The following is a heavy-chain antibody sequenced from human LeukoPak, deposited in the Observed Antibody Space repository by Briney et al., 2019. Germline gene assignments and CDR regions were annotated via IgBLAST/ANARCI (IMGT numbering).Heavy chain of an antibody. V-gene: IGHV3-23*01. D-gene: IGHD6-6*01. J-gene: IGHJ5*02. CDR3: AKAPEYSSSSVSWFDP. CDR1: GFTFSSYA. Sequence: GSLRLSCAASGFTFSSYAMSWVRQAPGKGLEWVSAISGSGGSTYYADSVKGRFTISRGNSKNTLYLQMNSLRAEDTAVYYCAKAPEYSSSSVSWFDPWGQGTLVTVSS. CDR2: ISGSGGST.